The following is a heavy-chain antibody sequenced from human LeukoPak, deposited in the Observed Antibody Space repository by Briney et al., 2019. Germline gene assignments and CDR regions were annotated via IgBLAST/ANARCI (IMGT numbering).Heavy chain of an antibody. CDR2: IKQDGSEK. CDR1: GFRFSNYW. Sequence: GGSLRLSCAASGFRFSNYWVSWVRQAPGKGLEWVANIKQDGSEKDYVDSMKGRFTISRDNAKNSVYLQVDSLRVEDTAVYYCARIGYSSSSFGYWGQGTLVTVSS. D-gene: IGHD6-13*01. J-gene: IGHJ4*02. CDR3: ARIGYSSSSFGY. V-gene: IGHV3-7*01.